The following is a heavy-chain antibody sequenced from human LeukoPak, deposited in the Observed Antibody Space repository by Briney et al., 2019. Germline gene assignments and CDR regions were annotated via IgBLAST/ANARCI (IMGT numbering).Heavy chain of an antibody. D-gene: IGHD1-26*01. J-gene: IGHJ6*02. Sequence: GRSLRLSCAASGFTFSSYAMNWVRQAPGKGLEWVSSITTTTSDTYYADSVKGRFTISRDNAKNSLYLQMNSLRAEDTAVYYCARVVVGGWNYYGMDVWGQGTTVTVPS. CDR3: ARVVVGGWNYYGMDV. CDR1: GFTFSSYA. V-gene: IGHV3-21*01. CDR2: ITTTTSDT.